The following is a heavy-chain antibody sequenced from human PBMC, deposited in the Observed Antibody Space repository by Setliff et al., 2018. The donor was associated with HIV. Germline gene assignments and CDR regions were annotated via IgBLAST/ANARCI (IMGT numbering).Heavy chain of an antibody. V-gene: IGHV1-2*02. Sequence: GASVKVSCKASGYTFTDYYIHWVRQAPGQGLEWMGWINSASGGTNYAQNFQGRVTVTRDTSINTAYVELNSLKSDDTAVYYCAXXXLHVFDIWGQGTMVTVS. J-gene: IGHJ3*02. CDR1: GYTFTDYY. CDR2: INSASGGT. CDR3: AXXXLHVFDI.